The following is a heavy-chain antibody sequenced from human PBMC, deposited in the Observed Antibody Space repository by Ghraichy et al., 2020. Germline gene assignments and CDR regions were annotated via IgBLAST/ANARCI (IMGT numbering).Heavy chain of an antibody. V-gene: IGHV3-23*01. CDR1: GFTFSSYA. CDR2: ISGSGGST. D-gene: IGHD1-26*01. Sequence: GGSLRLSCAASGFTFSSYAMSWVRQAPGKGLEWVSAISGSGGSTYYADSVKGRFTISRDNSKNTLYLKMNSLRAEDTAVYYCAKHGNSYGAFDIWGQGTMVTVSS. J-gene: IGHJ3*02. CDR3: AKHGNSYGAFDI.